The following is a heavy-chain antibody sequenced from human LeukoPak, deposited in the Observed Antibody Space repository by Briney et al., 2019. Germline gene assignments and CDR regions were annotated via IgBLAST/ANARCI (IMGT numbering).Heavy chain of an antibody. J-gene: IGHJ3*02. CDR3: ARDSHKMGFGESDSSHDSFDI. CDR1: GYTFTSYA. CDR2: INTNTGNP. V-gene: IGHV7-4-1*02. D-gene: IGHD3-10*01. Sequence: ASVKVSCKASGYTFTSYAMNWVRQAPGQGLEWMGWINTNTGNPTYAQGFTGRFVFSLDTSVSTAYLQISSLKAEDTAVYYCARDSHKMGFGESDSSHDSFDIWGQGTMVTVSS.